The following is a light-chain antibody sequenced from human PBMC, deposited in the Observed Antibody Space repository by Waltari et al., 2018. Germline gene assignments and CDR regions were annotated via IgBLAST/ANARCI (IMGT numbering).Light chain of an antibody. J-gene: IGKJ2*01. CDR3: QQDAGTPASYT. CDR2: AAS. V-gene: IGKV3-20*01. CDR1: QSVDSSS. Sequence: EIVLTQSPGTLSLSPGERATLSCRAGQSVDSSSLHWYQQKPGQAPRLLIYAASSRATGVPDRFSGSGSGTDFTLTISRLEPEDFAVYYCQQDAGTPASYTFGQGAKLEI.